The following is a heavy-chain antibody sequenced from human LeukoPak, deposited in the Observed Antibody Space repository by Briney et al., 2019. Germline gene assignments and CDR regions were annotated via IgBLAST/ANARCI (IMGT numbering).Heavy chain of an antibody. D-gene: IGHD5-18*01. J-gene: IGHJ4*02. Sequence: PGGSLRLSCAASGFTFSDHYMDWVRQAPGKGLEWIGYTYYSGSTNYNPSLRSRVTISVDTSKNQVSLKLSSVTAADTAVYHCARIVPYNYGYIDYWGQGTLVTVSS. CDR2: TYYSGST. CDR3: ARIVPYNYGYIDY. CDR1: GFTFSDHY. V-gene: IGHV4-59*11.